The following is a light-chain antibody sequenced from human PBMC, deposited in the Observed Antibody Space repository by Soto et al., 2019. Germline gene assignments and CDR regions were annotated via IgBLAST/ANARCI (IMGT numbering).Light chain of an antibody. J-gene: IGLJ2*01. CDR3: GTWDNSLSAV. CDR1: SSDVGGYNY. Sequence: QSVLTQPPSASGSPGQSVTISCTGTSSDVGGYNYVSWYQQHPGKAPKLMIYEVSKRPSGVPDRFSGSKSGNTASLTVSGLQAGDEADYYCGTWDNSLSAVFGGGTKLTVL. V-gene: IGLV2-8*01. CDR2: EVS.